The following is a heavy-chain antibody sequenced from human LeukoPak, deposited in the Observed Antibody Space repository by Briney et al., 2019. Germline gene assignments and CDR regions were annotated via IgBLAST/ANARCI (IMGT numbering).Heavy chain of an antibody. CDR2: IDGSGTGT. Sequence: GGSLRLSRAASGFSFSRYYMSWVRQAPGKGLEWVSAIDGSGTGTYYADSVKGRFTISRDNSKNTLYLQMNSLRAEDTAVYYCVKDETGSSWYNWGQGTLVTVSS. CDR3: VKDETGSSWYN. CDR1: GFSFSRYY. J-gene: IGHJ4*02. D-gene: IGHD6-13*01. V-gene: IGHV3-23*01.